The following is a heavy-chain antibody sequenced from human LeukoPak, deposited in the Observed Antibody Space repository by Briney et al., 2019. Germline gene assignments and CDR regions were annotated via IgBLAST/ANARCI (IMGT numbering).Heavy chain of an antibody. D-gene: IGHD5-24*01. CDR2: ISSSGSTI. CDR1: GFTFSSYE. V-gene: IGHV3-48*03. Sequence: GGSLRLSCAASGFTFSSYEMNWVRQAPGKGLEWVSYISSSGSTIYYADSVKGRFTISRDNAKNSLYLQMNSLRAEDTAVYYCARDRFRRDGYNYGRDGAFDIWGQGTMVTVSS. CDR3: ARDRFRRDGYNYGRDGAFDI. J-gene: IGHJ3*02.